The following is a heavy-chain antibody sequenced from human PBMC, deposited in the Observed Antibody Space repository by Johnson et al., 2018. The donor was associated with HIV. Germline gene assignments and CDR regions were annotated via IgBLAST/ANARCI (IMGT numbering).Heavy chain of an antibody. J-gene: IGHJ3*02. Sequence: GGEKEYLDSVKGRFTISRDNSKNTLYLQMNSLRAEDTAVYYCARDKGGIVGYDAFDIWGQGTMVTVSS. D-gene: IGHD1-26*01. CDR3: ARDKGGIVGYDAFDI. CDR2: GGEK. V-gene: IGHV3-30*03.